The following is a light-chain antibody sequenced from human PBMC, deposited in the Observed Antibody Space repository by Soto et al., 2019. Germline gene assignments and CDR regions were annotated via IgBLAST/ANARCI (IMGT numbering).Light chain of an antibody. V-gene: IGLV1-47*02. CDR1: NSNIGKND. J-gene: IGLJ2*01. CDR3: AAWDDSLSGVL. Sequence: QSVLTQPPSVSGTPGQRVTISCSGSNSNIGKNDVYWYRHLPGTAPRLLIYVDDQRPSGVPDRFSASKSGTSASLAISGLRSDDEADYYCAAWDDSLSGVLFGGGTKVTVL. CDR2: VDD.